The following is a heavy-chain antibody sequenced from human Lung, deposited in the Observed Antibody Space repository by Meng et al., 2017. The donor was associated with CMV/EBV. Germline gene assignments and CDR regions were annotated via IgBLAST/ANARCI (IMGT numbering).Heavy chain of an antibody. D-gene: IGHD3-22*01. CDR2: STRGGRNA. V-gene: IGHV1-2*04. Sequence: SGSRFSAYSMHWVWQTPGQGLEWVGVSTRGGRNADYGRNFRGWVTVTKDTSITTVFLELTRLKYDDTAVYYCARGVINSEGKRALDFWGQGTLVTVSS. CDR3: ARGVINSEGKRALDF. CDR1: GSRFSAYS. J-gene: IGHJ4*02.